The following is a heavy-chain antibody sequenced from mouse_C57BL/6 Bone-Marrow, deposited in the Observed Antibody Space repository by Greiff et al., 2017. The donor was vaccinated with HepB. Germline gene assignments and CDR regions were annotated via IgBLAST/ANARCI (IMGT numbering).Heavy chain of an antibody. J-gene: IGHJ3*01. CDR3: TSLYDGYYFPWFAY. Sequence: VKVEESGGGLVQPGGSMKLSCAASGFTFSDAWMDWVRPSPEKGLELVAEIRNNANNHATYYAESVKGRFTISRDDSKSSVNLQMNSLRAEDTGIYYCTSLYDGYYFPWFAYWGQGTLVTVSA. CDR1: GFTFSDAW. V-gene: IGHV6-6*01. D-gene: IGHD2-3*01. CDR2: IRNNANNHAT.